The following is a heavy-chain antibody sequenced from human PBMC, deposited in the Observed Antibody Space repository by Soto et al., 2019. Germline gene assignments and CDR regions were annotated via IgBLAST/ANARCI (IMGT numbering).Heavy chain of an antibody. CDR1: GGSISSGGYY. Sequence: SETLSLTCTVSGGSISSGGYYWSWIRQHPGKGLEWIGYIYYSGSTYYNPSLKSRVNISVDTSKNKYSLKLSSVTAADTAVYYCARELDGSYGMDVWGQGTTVTVSS. V-gene: IGHV4-31*03. CDR2: IYYSGST. CDR3: ARELDGSYGMDV. J-gene: IGHJ6*02. D-gene: IGHD2-2*03.